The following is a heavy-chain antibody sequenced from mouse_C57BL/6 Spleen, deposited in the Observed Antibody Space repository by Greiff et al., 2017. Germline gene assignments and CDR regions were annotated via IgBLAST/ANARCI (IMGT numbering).Heavy chain of an antibody. CDR1: GYTFTSYW. Sequence: QVQLKQPGAELVMPGASVKLSCKASGYTFTSYWMHWVKQRPGQGLEWIGEIDPSDSYTNYNQKFKGKSTLTVDKSSSTAYMQLSSLTSEDSAVYYCARKTTVVATDYWYFDVWGTGTTVTVSS. CDR2: IDPSDSYT. CDR3: ARKTTVVATDYWYFDV. V-gene: IGHV1-69*01. J-gene: IGHJ1*03. D-gene: IGHD1-1*01.